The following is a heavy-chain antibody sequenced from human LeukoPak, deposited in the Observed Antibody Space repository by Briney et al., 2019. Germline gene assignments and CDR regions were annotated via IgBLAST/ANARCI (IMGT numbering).Heavy chain of an antibody. CDR2: INDRGDNT. J-gene: IGHJ4*02. D-gene: IGHD1-7*01. Sequence: AGGSLRLSCAASGFTSSSYAMTWVRQAPEKGLEWVSAINDRGDNTYYADSVKGRFTISRDNSKNTVHLQMNSLRAEDTAVYYCAKGYRGNYDYWGQGTLVTVSS. V-gene: IGHV3-23*01. CDR1: GFTSSSYA. CDR3: AKGYRGNYDY.